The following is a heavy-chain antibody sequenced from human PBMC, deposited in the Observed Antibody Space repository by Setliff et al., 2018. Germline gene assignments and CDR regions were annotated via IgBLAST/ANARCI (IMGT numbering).Heavy chain of an antibody. V-gene: IGHV4-34*01. CDR2: INHSGST. D-gene: IGHD2-15*01. J-gene: IGHJ4*02. CDR1: GGSFSGYY. Sequence: SETLSLTCAVYGGSFSGYYWSWIRQPPGKGLEWIGEINHSGSTSYNPSLKSRVTMSIDTSKNQFSLNLTSVTAADTAVYYCARGSGAVVVAATPFAYWGQGTLVTVSS. CDR3: ARGSGAVVVAATPFAY.